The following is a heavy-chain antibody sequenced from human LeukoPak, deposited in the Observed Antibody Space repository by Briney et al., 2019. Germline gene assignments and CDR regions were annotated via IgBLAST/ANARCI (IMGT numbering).Heavy chain of an antibody. CDR3: ARGYYYGSGSYFWLAHFDY. D-gene: IGHD3-10*01. Sequence: GASVKVSCKASGYTFTSYYMHWVRQAPGQGLEWMGIINPSGGSTSYAQKFQGRVTMTRDTSTSTVYMELSSPRSEDTAVYYCARGYYYGSGSYFWLAHFDYWGQGTLVTVSS. CDR2: INPSGGST. V-gene: IGHV1-46*01. J-gene: IGHJ4*02. CDR1: GYTFTSYY.